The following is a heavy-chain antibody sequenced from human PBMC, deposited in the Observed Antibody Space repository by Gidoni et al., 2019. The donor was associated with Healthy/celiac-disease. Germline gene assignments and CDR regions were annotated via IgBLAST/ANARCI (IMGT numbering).Heavy chain of an antibody. CDR3: ARRRSKGGYSSG. V-gene: IGHV4-39*01. D-gene: IGHD6-19*01. Sequence: QLQLQESGPGLVKPSETLSLTCTVSGGSISSSSYYWGWIRQPPGKGLEWIGSIYYSGSTYYNPSLKSRVTISVDTSKNQFSLRLSSVTAADTAVYYCARRRSKGGYSSGWGQGTLVTVSS. CDR2: IYYSGST. CDR1: GGSISSSSYY. J-gene: IGHJ4*02.